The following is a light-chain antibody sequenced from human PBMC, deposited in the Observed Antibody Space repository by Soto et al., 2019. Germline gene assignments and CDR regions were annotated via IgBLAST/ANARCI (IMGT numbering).Light chain of an antibody. J-gene: IGKJ5*01. V-gene: IGKV3-20*01. CDR1: QSVSSSY. CDR3: QQYGSSPPTT. CDR2: GAS. Sequence: EIVLTQSPGTLSLSPGERATLSCRASQSVSSSYLAWYQQKPGQAPRLLIYGASSTATGIPDRFSGSWSGTNFTLTISRLEPEDFAVYYCQQYGSSPPTTFGQGTGLEIK.